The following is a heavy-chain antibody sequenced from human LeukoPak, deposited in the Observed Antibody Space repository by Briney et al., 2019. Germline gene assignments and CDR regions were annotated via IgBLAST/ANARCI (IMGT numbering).Heavy chain of an antibody. J-gene: IGHJ3*02. CDR2: IYYSGST. V-gene: IGHV4-30-4*01. D-gene: IGHD3-3*01. Sequence: PSETLSLTCTVSGGSISSGDYYWSWIRQPPGKGLEWIGYIYYSGSTYYNPSLKSRVTISVDTSKNQFSLKLSSVTAADTAVYYCARAIWTGDFWSGYYILGKNPVAFDIWGQGTMVTVSS. CDR3: ARAIWTGDFWSGYYILGKNPVAFDI. CDR1: GGSISSGDYY.